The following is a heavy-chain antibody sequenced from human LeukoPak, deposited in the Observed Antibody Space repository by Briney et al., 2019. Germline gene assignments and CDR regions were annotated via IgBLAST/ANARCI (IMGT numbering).Heavy chain of an antibody. CDR2: ISSSSRTT. V-gene: IGHV3-48*02. CDR3: ARGSHSSGWYYFDY. Sequence: GGSLRLSCAASGFIFSSYSMNWVRQAPGKGLEWVSYISSSSRTTYYADSVKGRFTISRDNAKKSLYLQMNSLRDEDTAVYYCARGSHSSGWYYFDYWGQGTLVTVSS. D-gene: IGHD6-19*01. J-gene: IGHJ4*02. CDR1: GFIFSSYS.